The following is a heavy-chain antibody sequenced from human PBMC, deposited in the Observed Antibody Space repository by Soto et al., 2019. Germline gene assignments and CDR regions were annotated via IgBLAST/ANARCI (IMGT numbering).Heavy chain of an antibody. CDR3: AKETAGGGGLDYVYQYDMDV. Sequence: PGGSLRLSCAASGFTFSDHGMHWVRQAPGKGLEWVALIWSDGGKKDYTDSVKGRFTISRDNSRNTLYLQMNSLRAEDTAVYYCAKETAGGGGLDYVYQYDMDVWGQGTTVTVSS. D-gene: IGHD1-26*01. CDR2: IWSDGGKK. V-gene: IGHV3-30*02. J-gene: IGHJ6*02. CDR1: GFTFSDHG.